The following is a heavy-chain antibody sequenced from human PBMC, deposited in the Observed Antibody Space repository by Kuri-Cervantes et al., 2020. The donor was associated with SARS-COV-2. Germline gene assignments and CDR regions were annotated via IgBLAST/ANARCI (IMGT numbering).Heavy chain of an antibody. V-gene: IGHV4-59*01. J-gene: IGHJ4*02. D-gene: IGHD6-19*01. Sequence: SETLSLTCNVSGDSIRDYYWNWIRQSPGKGLEWIGYVYYSGITDYNPSLKSRVTISVHTSKTQFSLRLNSVTAADTAIYYCARSWVSVAARYGGFDNWGQGTLVTVSS. CDR1: GDSIRDYY. CDR2: VYYSGIT. CDR3: ARSWVSVAARYGGFDN.